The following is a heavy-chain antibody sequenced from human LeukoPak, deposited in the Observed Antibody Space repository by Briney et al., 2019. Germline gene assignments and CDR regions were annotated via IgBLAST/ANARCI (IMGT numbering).Heavy chain of an antibody. CDR2: INPNSGGT. D-gene: IGHD6-19*01. CDR3: ARVHPRGVAVAGTDY. J-gene: IGHJ4*02. V-gene: IGHV1-2*02. Sequence: ASVKVSCKASGYTFTGYYMHWVRQAPGRGLEWMGWINPNSGGTNYAQKFQGRVTMTRDTSISTAYMELSRLRSDDTAVYYCARVHPRGVAVAGTDYWGQGTLVTVSS. CDR1: GYTFTGYY.